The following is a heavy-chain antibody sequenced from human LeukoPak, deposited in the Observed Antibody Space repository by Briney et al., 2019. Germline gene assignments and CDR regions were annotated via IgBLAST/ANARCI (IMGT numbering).Heavy chain of an antibody. D-gene: IGHD3-9*01. V-gene: IGHV3-7*01. CDR2: IKQDGTEK. CDR3: VRVGRLGISQYMDV. CDR1: GFSISTYW. J-gene: IGHJ6*03. Sequence: GGSLRLSCEASGFSISTYWMTWVRQAPGKGLEWVATIKQDGTEKYYVVSVKGRFSVSRDNAKNSLYLQMDSLRLEDTAVYYCVRVGRLGISQYMDVWGKGTTVTVSS.